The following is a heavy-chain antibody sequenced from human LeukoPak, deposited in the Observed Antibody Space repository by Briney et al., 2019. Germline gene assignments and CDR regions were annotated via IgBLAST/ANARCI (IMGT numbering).Heavy chain of an antibody. CDR3: ALHGGSI. J-gene: IGHJ3*02. Sequence: GGSLRLSCAASEFTFNNYAMSWVRQAPGKGLEWVSTISGSGVSTYYADSVKGRFTISRDNSKNTLYLQMNSLRAEDTAVYYCALHGGSIWGQGTIVTVSS. D-gene: IGHD6-25*01. CDR2: ISGSGVST. CDR1: EFTFNNYA. V-gene: IGHV3-23*01.